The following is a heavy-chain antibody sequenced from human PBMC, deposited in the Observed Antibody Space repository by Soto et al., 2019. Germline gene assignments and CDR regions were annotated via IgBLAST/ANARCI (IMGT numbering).Heavy chain of an antibody. J-gene: IGHJ4*02. Sequence: NTGGPLSLSCVSSGFAFSDFHISWVRQAPGRGLEGMSYISSSLGHKEYAESVKGRFTICRDNAKSSVFLEMSDLSSDDTAVYYCAANWNFGLNFWGQGTLVTVSS. V-gene: IGHV3-11*03. CDR2: ISSSLGHK. CDR3: AANWNFGLNF. CDR1: GFAFSDFH. D-gene: IGHD1-1*01.